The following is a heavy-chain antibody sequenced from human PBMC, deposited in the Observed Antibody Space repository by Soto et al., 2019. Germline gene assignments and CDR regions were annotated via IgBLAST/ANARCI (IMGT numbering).Heavy chain of an antibody. J-gene: IGHJ5*02. CDR2: ISSSSSTI. CDR1: GFPFSSYS. CDR3: ARIAGEWLAKDSWFDP. Sequence: GGSLRLSCAAPGFPFSSYSMNWVRQAPGKGLEWVSYISSSSSTIYYADSVKGRFTISRDNAKNSLYLQMNSLRAEDTAVYYCARIAGEWLAKDSWFDPWGQGTLVTVSS. V-gene: IGHV3-48*01. D-gene: IGHD6-19*01.